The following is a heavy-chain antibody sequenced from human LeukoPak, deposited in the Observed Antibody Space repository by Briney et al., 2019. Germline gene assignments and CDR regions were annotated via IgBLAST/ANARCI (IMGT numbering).Heavy chain of an antibody. CDR3: ARSRDYCTNGVCFYFDY. Sequence: GGSLRLSCAASGFTFSSYWMHWVRQAPGRGLVWVSRINSDGSSTSYADSVKGRFTISRDNAKNTLYLQMNSLRAEDTAVYYCARSRDYCTNGVCFYFDYWGQGTLVTVSS. CDR1: GFTFSSYW. J-gene: IGHJ4*02. V-gene: IGHV3-74*01. CDR2: INSDGSST. D-gene: IGHD2-8*01.